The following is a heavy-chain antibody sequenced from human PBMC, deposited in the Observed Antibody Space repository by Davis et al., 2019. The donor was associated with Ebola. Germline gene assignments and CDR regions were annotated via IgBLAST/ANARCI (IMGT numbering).Heavy chain of an antibody. Sequence: AASVKVSCKASGYTFTSYAMHWVRQAPGQRLEWMGWINAGNGNTKYSQKFQGRVTITRDTSASTAYMELSSLRSEDTAVYYCARGSRWELLLRGYFDYWGQGTLVTVSS. J-gene: IGHJ4*02. CDR3: ARGSRWELLLRGYFDY. CDR1: GYTFTSYA. D-gene: IGHD1-26*01. CDR2: INAGNGNT. V-gene: IGHV1-3*01.